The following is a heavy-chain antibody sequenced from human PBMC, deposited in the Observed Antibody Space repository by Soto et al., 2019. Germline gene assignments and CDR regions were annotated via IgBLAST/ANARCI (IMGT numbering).Heavy chain of an antibody. CDR1: GFTFTRAW. CDR2: IKSKADGGTE. J-gene: IGHJ4*02. Sequence: EEQLVESGGGLVKPGGSLRLSCAASGFTFTRAWMSWVRQAPGKGLEWVGRIKSKADGGTEDYAAPVKGRFTISRDDSENTLFLQMNSLKTEDTAVYYCATYGSGPSDYWCQGTLVTVSS. CDR3: ATYGSGPSDY. V-gene: IGHV3-15*01. D-gene: IGHD3-10*01.